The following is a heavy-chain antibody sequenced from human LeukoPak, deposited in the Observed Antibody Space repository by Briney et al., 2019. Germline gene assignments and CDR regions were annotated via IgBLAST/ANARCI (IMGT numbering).Heavy chain of an antibody. Sequence: GGSLRLSCAASGFAVSNNYMSWVRQAPGKGLEWVSIIYGGGSTYYAGSVKGRFTISRDSSRNTLYLHMNSLRAEDTAVYYCAKDRVIATGIGEFDYWGQGTLVTVSS. CDR3: AKDRVIATGIGEFDY. D-gene: IGHD6-13*01. CDR2: IYGGGST. J-gene: IGHJ4*02. CDR1: GFAVSNNY. V-gene: IGHV3-53*01.